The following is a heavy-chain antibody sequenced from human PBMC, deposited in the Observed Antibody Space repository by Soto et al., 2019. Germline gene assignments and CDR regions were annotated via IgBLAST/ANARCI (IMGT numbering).Heavy chain of an antibody. V-gene: IGHV3-21*01. Sequence: EVQLVESGGGLVKPGGSLRLSCAASGFTFSSYSMNWVRQAPGKGLEWVSSISSSSSYIYYADSVKGRFTISRDNAKNSLYLQMNSLRAEDTVVYYCARVLYSSSARYFDYWGQGTLVTVSS. CDR2: ISSSSSYI. CDR1: GFTFSSYS. D-gene: IGHD6-6*01. J-gene: IGHJ4*02. CDR3: ARVLYSSSARYFDY.